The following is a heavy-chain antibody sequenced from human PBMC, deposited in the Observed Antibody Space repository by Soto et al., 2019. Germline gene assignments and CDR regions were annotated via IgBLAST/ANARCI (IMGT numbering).Heavy chain of an antibody. CDR3: ASGRLGYSSSWEWFDP. Sequence: QVQLVQSGAEVKKPGSSVKVSCKASGGTFSSYAISWVRQAPGQGLEWMGGIIPIFGTANYAQKYQGRVTITEDESTSTAYMELSSLRSEDTAVYYCASGRLGYSSSWEWFDPWGQGTLVTVSS. CDR1: GGTFSSYA. V-gene: IGHV1-69*01. D-gene: IGHD6-13*01. J-gene: IGHJ5*02. CDR2: IIPIFGTA.